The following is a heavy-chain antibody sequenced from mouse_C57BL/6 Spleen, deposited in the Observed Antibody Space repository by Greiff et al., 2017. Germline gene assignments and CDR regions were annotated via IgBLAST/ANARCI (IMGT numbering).Heavy chain of an antibody. CDR1: GFTFSDYG. J-gene: IGHJ3*01. D-gene: IGHD1-1*01. CDR2: ISSGSSTI. Sequence: EVMLVESGGGLVKPGGSLKLSCAASGFTFSDYGMHWVRQAPEKGLEWVAYISSGSSTIYYADTVKGRFTISRDNAKNTLFLQMTSLRSEDTAMYYCARPYYYGGFAYWGQGTLVTVSA. CDR3: ARPYYYGGFAY. V-gene: IGHV5-17*01.